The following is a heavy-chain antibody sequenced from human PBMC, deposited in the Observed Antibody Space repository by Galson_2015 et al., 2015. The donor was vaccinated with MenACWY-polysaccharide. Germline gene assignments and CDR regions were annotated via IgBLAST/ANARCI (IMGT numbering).Heavy chain of an antibody. J-gene: IGHJ6*02. CDR3: AKDIFQSLVGAYYYGMDV. CDR2: ISWDGGST. CDR1: GFTFDDYT. D-gene: IGHD1-26*01. Sequence: SLRLSCAASGFTFDDYTMHWVRQAPGKGLEWVSLISWDGGSTYYADSVKGRFTISRDNSKNSLYLQMNSLRTEDTALYYCAKDIFQSLVGAYYYGMDVWGQGTTATVSS. V-gene: IGHV3-43*01.